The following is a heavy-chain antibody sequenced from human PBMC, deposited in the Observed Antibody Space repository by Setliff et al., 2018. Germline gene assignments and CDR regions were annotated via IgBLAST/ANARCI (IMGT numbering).Heavy chain of an antibody. J-gene: IGHJ4*02. CDR3: ASQGIVDFFDY. CDR2: IYHRGST. D-gene: IGHD3-22*01. V-gene: IGHV4-38-2*01. CDR1: GYSISSVYY. Sequence: SETLSLTCAVSGYSISSVYYWGWVRQPPGKGLEWIGSIYHRGSTYYNPSLKSRVTISVDTSKNQFSLKLSSVAAADTAVYYCASQGIVDFFDYWGQGTLVTVSS.